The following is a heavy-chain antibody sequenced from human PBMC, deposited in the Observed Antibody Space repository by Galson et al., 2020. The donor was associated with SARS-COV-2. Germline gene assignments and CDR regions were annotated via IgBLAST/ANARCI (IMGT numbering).Heavy chain of an antibody. CDR3: ARCPEYGWFGEPSGYYGMDV. V-gene: IGHV4-39*07. D-gene: IGHD3-10*01. J-gene: IGHJ6*02. CDR2: IYYSGST. Sequence: SETLSLTCTVSGGSISSSSYYWGWIRQPPGKGLEWIGSIYYSGSTYYNPSLKSRVTISVDTSKNQFSLKLSSVTAADTAVYYCARCPEYGWFGEPSGYYGMDVWGQGTTVTVSS. CDR1: GGSISSSSYY.